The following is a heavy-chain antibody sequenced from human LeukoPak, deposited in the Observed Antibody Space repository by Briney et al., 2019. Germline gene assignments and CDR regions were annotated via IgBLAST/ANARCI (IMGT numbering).Heavy chain of an antibody. CDR3: ARSHGSGSYYYCMDV. CDR2: IYTSGST. V-gene: IGHV4-4*07. D-gene: IGHD3-10*01. CDR1: GGSISSYY. J-gene: IGHJ6*03. Sequence: SKTLSLTCTVSGGSISSYYWSWIRQPAGKGLEWIGRIYTSGSTNYNPSLKSRVTMSVDTSKNQFSLKLSSVTAADTAVYYCARSHGSGSYYYCMDVWGKGTTVTVSS.